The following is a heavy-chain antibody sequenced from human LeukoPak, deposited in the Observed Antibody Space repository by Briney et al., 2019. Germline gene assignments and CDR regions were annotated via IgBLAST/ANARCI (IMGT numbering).Heavy chain of an antibody. J-gene: IGHJ6*02. V-gene: IGHV3-23*01. CDR1: GFTFSTYA. CDR3: ASGRGRASDYYYGMDV. CDR2: ISSTSVST. D-gene: IGHD3-10*01. Sequence: GGSLRLSCAASGFTFSTYAMSWVRQAPGKGLEWVSAISSTSVSTYYADSVKGRFTISRGNSNNILFLQMNSLRAEDTAGYYCASGRGRASDYYYGMDVWGQGTTVTVSS.